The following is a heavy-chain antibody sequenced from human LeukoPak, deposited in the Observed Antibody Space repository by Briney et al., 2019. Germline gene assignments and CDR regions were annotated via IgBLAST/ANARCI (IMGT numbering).Heavy chain of an antibody. CDR2: IRSKAFRGRT. Sequence: GRSLTLSCTASGLTFGDYAMSWVRQAPGKGLEWVGFIRSKAFRGRTQDAASVKGRFTISRDDSKSIAYLQVNSLKTEDTAVYYCTSVYDSSSYYHSGVDYWGQGTLVTVSS. J-gene: IGHJ4*02. D-gene: IGHD3-22*01. CDR3: TSVYDSSSYYHSGVDY. CDR1: GLTFGDYA. V-gene: IGHV3-49*04.